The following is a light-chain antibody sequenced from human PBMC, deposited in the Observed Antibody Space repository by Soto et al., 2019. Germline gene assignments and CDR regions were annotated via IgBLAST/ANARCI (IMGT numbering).Light chain of an antibody. CDR3: QKYNSAPRT. V-gene: IGKV1-27*01. Sequence: DIQMTQSPSSLSASVGDRVTITCRASQGISNYLAWYQQQPGKVPKLLISAASTLQSGVPSRFSGSGSGTYFTLTISSLQPEDVVIYYCQKYNSAPRTFGQGTKVEIK. CDR1: QGISNY. CDR2: AAS. J-gene: IGKJ1*01.